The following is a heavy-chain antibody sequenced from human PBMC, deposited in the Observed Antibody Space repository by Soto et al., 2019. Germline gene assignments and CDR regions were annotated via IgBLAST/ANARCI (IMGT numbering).Heavy chain of an antibody. CDR3: ARLAVTTPSDYYYGMEV. Sequence: SETLSLTCTVSGGSISSGDYYWSWIRQPPGKGLEWIGYIYYSGSTYYNPSLKSRVTISVDTSKNQFSLKLSSVTAADTAVYYCARLAVTTPSDYYYGMEVWGQGTTVTVS. CDR2: IYYSGST. CDR1: GGSISSGDYY. J-gene: IGHJ6*02. D-gene: IGHD4-17*01. V-gene: IGHV4-30-4*01.